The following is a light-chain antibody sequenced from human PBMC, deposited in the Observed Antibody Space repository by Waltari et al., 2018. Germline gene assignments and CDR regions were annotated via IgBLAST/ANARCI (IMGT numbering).Light chain of an antibody. CDR2: FNN. V-gene: IGLV1-44*01. CDR3: AVWDDSLNGWV. CDR1: SSNIGSNT. J-gene: IGLJ3*02. Sequence: QSVVTQPPSASGTPGQRVILSCSGRSSNIGSNTVHWFQQLPGTAPKLLIFFNNQSPSGVPDRFSGSESGTSASLAISGLRSEDEAHYYCAVWDDSLNGWVFGGGTKLTVL.